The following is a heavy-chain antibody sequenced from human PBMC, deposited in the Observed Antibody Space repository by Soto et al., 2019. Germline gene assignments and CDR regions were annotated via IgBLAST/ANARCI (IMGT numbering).Heavy chain of an antibody. CDR3: ARGVYERTENWFDP. J-gene: IGHJ5*02. V-gene: IGHV3-48*02. CDR2: ISSSSSTI. Sequence: GGSLRLSCAASGFTFSSYSMNWVRQAPGKGLEWVSYISSSSSTIYYADSVKGRFTISRDNAKNSLYLQMNSLRDEDTAVYYCARGVYERTENWFDPWGQGTLVTVSS. CDR1: GFTFSSYS. D-gene: IGHD5-12*01.